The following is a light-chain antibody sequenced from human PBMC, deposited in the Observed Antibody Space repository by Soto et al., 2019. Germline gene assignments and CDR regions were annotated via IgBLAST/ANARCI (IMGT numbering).Light chain of an antibody. V-gene: IGLV2-11*01. CDR1: SSDVGGYNY. J-gene: IGLJ1*01. CDR2: DVS. Sequence: QSALTQPRSVSGSPGQSVTISCTGTSSDVGGYNYVSWYRQHPGKAPKLMIYDVSKRPSGVPDRFSGSKSGNTASLTISGLQAEDGADYYCCSYAGSYTWVFVTGTKVTVL. CDR3: CSYAGSYTWV.